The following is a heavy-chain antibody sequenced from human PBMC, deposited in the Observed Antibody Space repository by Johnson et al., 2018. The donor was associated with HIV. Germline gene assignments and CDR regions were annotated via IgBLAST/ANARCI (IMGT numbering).Heavy chain of an antibody. CDR2: IYSDGGT. J-gene: IGHJ3*02. D-gene: IGHD5-18*01. V-gene: IGHV3-66*01. CDR1: GFTVSSNY. CDR3: AKDGHSYGRGPDAFDI. Sequence: VQLVESGGGLVQPGGSLRLSCTASGFTVSSNYMTWVRQAPGTGLEWVSTIYSDGGTYHADSVRGRFTISRDSSKNTVYLQMNSLRVEDTAVYHCAKDGHSYGRGPDAFDIWGQGTMVTVSS.